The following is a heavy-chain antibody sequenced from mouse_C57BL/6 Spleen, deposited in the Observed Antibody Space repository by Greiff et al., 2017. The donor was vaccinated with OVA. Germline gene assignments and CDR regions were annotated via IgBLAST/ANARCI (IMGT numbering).Heavy chain of an antibody. CDR2: INPYNGGT. V-gene: IGHV1-19*01. CDR1: GYTFTDYY. Sequence: EVKLQQSGPVLVKPGASVKMSCKASGYTFTDYYMNWVKQSHGKSLEWIGVINPYNGGTSYNQKFKGKATLTVDKSSSTAYMELNSLTSEDSAVYYCARFYSNSYWYFDVWGTGTTVTVSS. CDR3: ARFYSNSYWYFDV. J-gene: IGHJ1*03. D-gene: IGHD2-5*01.